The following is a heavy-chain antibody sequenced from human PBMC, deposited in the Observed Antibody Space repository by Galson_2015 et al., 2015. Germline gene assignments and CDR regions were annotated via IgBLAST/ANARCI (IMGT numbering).Heavy chain of an antibody. V-gene: IGHV1-8*01. D-gene: IGHD3-10*01. CDR3: ATAGRSGSYYNDY. CDR1: GYSFSTYD. J-gene: IGHJ4*01. Sequence: SVKVSCKASGYSFSTYDINWVRQATGQGLEWMGWMNPNSGNTGYAQKFQGRVSMTRNISISTAYMELSSLRSEDTAVYYCATAGRSGSYYNDYWGPGTLVTVSS. CDR2: MNPNSGNT.